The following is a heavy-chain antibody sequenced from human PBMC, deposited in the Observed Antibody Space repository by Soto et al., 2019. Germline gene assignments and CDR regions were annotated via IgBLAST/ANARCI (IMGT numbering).Heavy chain of an antibody. Sequence: GGSLRLSCAASGFTFSSYAMHWVRQAPGKGLEWVAVISYDGSNKYYADSVKGRFTISRDNSKNTLYLQMNSLRAEDTAVYYCSSGRGWLPRYGMDVWGQGTTVTVSS. J-gene: IGHJ6*02. CDR3: SSGRGWLPRYGMDV. CDR1: GFTFSSYA. V-gene: IGHV3-30-3*01. CDR2: ISYDGSNK. D-gene: IGHD6-19*01.